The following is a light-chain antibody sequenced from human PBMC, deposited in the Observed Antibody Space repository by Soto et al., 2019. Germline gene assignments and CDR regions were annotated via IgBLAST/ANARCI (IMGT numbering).Light chain of an antibody. CDR2: EVN. Sequence: QSALTQPASVSGSPGQSTTISCTGTSSDIGYYDYVSWYQHHSGKAPKLIIYEVNNRPSGVSNRFSGSKSVNTASLTISGLQAEDEADYYCSSHSSSSAYYVFGTGTKLTVL. CDR1: SSDIGYYDY. V-gene: IGLV2-14*01. J-gene: IGLJ1*01. CDR3: SSHSSSSAYYV.